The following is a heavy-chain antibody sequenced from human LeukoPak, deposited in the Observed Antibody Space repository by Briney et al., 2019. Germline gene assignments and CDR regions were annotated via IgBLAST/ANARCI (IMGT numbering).Heavy chain of an antibody. Sequence: ASVKVSCKASGGTFSSYAISWVRQAPGQGLEWMGWINPNSGGTNYAQKFQGRVTMTRDTSISTAYMELSRLRSDDTAVYYCARPMLRGVNWFDPWGQGTLVTVSS. J-gene: IGHJ5*02. CDR3: ARPMLRGVNWFDP. CDR1: GGTFSSYA. V-gene: IGHV1-2*02. D-gene: IGHD3-10*01. CDR2: INPNSGGT.